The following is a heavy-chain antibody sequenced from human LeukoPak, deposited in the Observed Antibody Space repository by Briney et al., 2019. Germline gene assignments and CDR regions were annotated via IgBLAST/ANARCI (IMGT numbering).Heavy chain of an antibody. CDR3: ARVSPESERQFDP. Sequence: SETLSLTRTVSGGSISSSSYYWGWIRQPPGKGLEWIGSIYYSGSTYYNPSLKSRVTISVDTSKNQFSLKLSSVTAADTAVYYCARVSPESERQFDPWGQGTLVTVSS. CDR2: IYYSGST. V-gene: IGHV4-39*07. D-gene: IGHD5-24*01. CDR1: GGSISSSSYY. J-gene: IGHJ5*02.